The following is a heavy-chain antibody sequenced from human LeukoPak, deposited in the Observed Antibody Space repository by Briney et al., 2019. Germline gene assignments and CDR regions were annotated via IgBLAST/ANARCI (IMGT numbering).Heavy chain of an antibody. Sequence: GGSLRLSCAASGFTFSSYAMSWVRQAPGKGLEWVSSISSSSSYIYYADSVKGRFTISRDNAKNSLYLQMNSLRAEDTAVYYCARGPNYDFWSGYLSRHYYYMDVWGKGTTVTVSS. D-gene: IGHD3-3*01. CDR3: ARGPNYDFWSGYLSRHYYYMDV. CDR1: GFTFSSYA. CDR2: ISSSSSYI. J-gene: IGHJ6*03. V-gene: IGHV3-21*01.